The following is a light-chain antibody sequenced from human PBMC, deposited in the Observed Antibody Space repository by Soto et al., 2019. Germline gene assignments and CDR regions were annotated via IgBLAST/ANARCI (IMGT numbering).Light chain of an antibody. V-gene: IGKV3-20*01. CDR2: GAS. CDR1: QSVSSSY. J-gene: IGKJ1*01. Sequence: EIVLTQSPGTLSLSPGERATLSCRASQSVSSSYLAWYQQKPGQAPRLLIYGASSRATGIPDRFSGSGSGTDFTLTISRLEPVYFAVYYCQQYRSSISPFGQGPGADIK. CDR3: QQYRSSISP.